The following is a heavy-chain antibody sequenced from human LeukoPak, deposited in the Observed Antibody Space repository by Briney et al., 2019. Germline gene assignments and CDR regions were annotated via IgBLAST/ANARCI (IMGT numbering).Heavy chain of an antibody. D-gene: IGHD6-13*01. CDR1: GYTFTTDD. V-gene: IGHV1-8*01. CDR3: ARIAAPGNRRLNY. CDR2: MNPNSGNT. J-gene: IGHJ4*02. Sequence: ASVKVSCKASGYTFTTDDINWVRKATGQGLEWMGWMNPNSGNTGYAQKLQGRVTMTRNTSISTAYMELSSLRSEDTAVYYCARIAAPGNRRLNYWGQGTLVTVSS.